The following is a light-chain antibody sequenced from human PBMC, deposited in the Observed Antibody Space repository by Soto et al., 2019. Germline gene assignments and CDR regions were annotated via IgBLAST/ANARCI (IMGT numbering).Light chain of an antibody. CDR1: QSVTSN. Sequence: EIVMTQSPVTLSVSPGERATLSCRASQSVTSNLAWYQRKPGQAPRLLIYGASTRATGIPARFSGSGSGTEFTLTISNLQSEDFAIYYCQQFNDWPRTLGQGTKV. J-gene: IGKJ1*01. CDR3: QQFNDWPRT. CDR2: GAS. V-gene: IGKV3-15*01.